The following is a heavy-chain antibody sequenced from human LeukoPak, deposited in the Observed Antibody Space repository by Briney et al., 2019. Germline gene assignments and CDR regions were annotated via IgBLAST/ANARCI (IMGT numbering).Heavy chain of an antibody. CDR2: INHSGST. CDR3: ARHGGRDCSSTSCYAWFAP. CDR1: GGSFSGYY. J-gene: IGHJ5*02. Sequence: SETLSLTCAVYGGSFSGYYWSWIRQPPGKGLEWIAEINHSGSTNYNPSLKSRVTISVDTSKNQFSLKLSSVTAADTAVYYCARHGGRDCSSTSCYAWFAPWGQGTLVTVSS. V-gene: IGHV4-34*01. D-gene: IGHD2-2*01.